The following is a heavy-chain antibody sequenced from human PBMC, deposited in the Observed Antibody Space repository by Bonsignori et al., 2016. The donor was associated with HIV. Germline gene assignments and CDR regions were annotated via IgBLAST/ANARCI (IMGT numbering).Heavy chain of an antibody. CDR3: ARLGANSGWYFDL. V-gene: IGHV4-59*01. CDR2: VYYSGST. Sequence: WIGYVYYSGSTNYNPSLKSRVTISVDTSKNQFSLKLSSVTAADTAVYHCARLGANSGWYFDLWGRGTLVTVSS. D-gene: IGHD4/OR15-4a*01. J-gene: IGHJ2*01.